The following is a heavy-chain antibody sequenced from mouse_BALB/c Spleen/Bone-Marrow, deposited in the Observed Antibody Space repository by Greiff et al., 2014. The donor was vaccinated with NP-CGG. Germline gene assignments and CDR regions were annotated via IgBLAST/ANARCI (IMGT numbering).Heavy chain of an antibody. CDR3: ARGGVRGKDYFDY. J-gene: IGHJ2*01. CDR2: ILPGSGST. V-gene: IGHV1-9*01. D-gene: IGHD2-14*01. CDR1: GYTFSSYW. Sequence: QVQLQQSGAELMKPGASVKISCKATGYTFSSYWIEWVKQRPGHGLEWIGEILPGSGSTNYNEKFKGKATFTADTSSNTAYMRLSSLTSEDSAVYYCARGGVRGKDYFDYWGQGTTLTVSS.